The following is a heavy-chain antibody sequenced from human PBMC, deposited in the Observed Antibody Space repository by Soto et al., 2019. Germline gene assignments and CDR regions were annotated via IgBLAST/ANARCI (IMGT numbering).Heavy chain of an antibody. Sequence: PSETLSLTCAVSGGSISSTDWWNWVRQPPGKGLEWIGEISQSGSANYNPSLKSRATISVDMSQNQFSLKLSSVTAADTAVYYCARHPVRCSSSSQPAGTFAFWGQRTLVIGSS. V-gene: IGHV4-4*02. CDR3: ARHPVRCSSSSQPAGTFAF. D-gene: IGHD2-15*01. J-gene: IGHJ4*02. CDR1: GGSISSTDW. CDR2: ISQSGSA.